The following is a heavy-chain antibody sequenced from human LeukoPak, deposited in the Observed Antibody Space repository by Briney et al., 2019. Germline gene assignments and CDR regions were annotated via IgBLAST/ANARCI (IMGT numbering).Heavy chain of an antibody. D-gene: IGHD3-16*01. J-gene: IGHJ4*02. CDR2: IKSKTDGGTT. Sequence: GGSLRLSGAASGFTFSNAWMSWVRQAPGKGLEWVGRIKSKTDGGTTDYAAPVKGRFTISRDDSKNTLYLQMNSLKTEDTAVYYCTTDSYVWGSKPWGYWGQGTLVTVSS. V-gene: IGHV3-15*01. CDR3: TTDSYVWGSKPWGY. CDR1: GFTFSNAW.